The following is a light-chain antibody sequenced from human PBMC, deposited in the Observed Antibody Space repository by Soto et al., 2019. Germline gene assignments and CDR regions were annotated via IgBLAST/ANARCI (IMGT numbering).Light chain of an antibody. CDR3: CSYAGSTYVV. Sequence: QSALTQPASVSGSPGQSITISCTGTSSDVGSYNLVSWYQQHPGKAPKLMICEGSKRPSGVSNRFSGSKSGNTASLTISGLQAEDEADYYCCSYAGSTYVVFGGGTKLTVL. CDR1: SSDVGSYNL. V-gene: IGLV2-23*01. CDR2: EGS. J-gene: IGLJ2*01.